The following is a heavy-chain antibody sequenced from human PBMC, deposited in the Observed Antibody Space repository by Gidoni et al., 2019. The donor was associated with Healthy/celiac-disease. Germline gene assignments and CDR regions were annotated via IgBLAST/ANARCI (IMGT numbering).Heavy chain of an antibody. CDR1: GVTFSSYG. D-gene: IGHD6-6*01. Sequence: QVQLVESGGGVVQPGRSLSLSCAASGVTFSSYGMHWVRQAPGKGLGWVAVIWYDGSNKYYADSVKGRFTISRDNSKNTLYLQMNSLRAEDTAVYYCARDRSSSYFDYWGQGTLVTVSS. CDR3: ARDRSSSYFDY. CDR2: IWYDGSNK. V-gene: IGHV3-33*01. J-gene: IGHJ4*02.